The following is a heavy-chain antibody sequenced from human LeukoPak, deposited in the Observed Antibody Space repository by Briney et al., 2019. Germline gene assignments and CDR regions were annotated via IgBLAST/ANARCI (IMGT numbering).Heavy chain of an antibody. CDR1: GFTFSTYG. D-gene: IGHD6-19*01. CDR3: AKDLGRLGNSSEPSFDP. V-gene: IGHV3-30*02. Sequence: GGPLRLSCAASGFTFSTYGMHWVRQAPGKGLEWVAFIRYDGSNEYYADSVKGRFTISRDNSKNTLYLQMNSLRTEDTAVYYCAKDLGRLGNSSEPSFDPWGQGTLVIVSS. CDR2: IRYDGSNE. J-gene: IGHJ5*02.